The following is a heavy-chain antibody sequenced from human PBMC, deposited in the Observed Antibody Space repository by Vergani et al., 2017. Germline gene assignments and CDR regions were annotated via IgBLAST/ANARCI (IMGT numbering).Heavy chain of an antibody. J-gene: IGHJ4*02. D-gene: IGHD5-18*01. CDR1: GGSISSYY. Sequence: QVQLQESGPGLVKPSETLSLTCTVSGGSISSYYWSWIRQPPGMGLEWIGYIYYSGSTNYNPSLKSRVTISVDTSKNQFSLKLSSVTAADTAVYYWARAGGPPLRGYSYGWIDYWGQGTLVTVSS. CDR2: IYYSGST. CDR3: ARAGGPPLRGYSYGWIDY. V-gene: IGHV4-59*01.